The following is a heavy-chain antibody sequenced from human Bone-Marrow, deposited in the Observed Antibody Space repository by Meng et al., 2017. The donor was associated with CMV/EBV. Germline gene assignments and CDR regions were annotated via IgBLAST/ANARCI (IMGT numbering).Heavy chain of an antibody. Sequence: GSLRLSCTVSGGSVSSGSYYWSWIRQPPGKGLEWIGYIYYSGSTNYNPSLKSRVTISVDTSKNQFSLKLSSVTAADTAVYYCARGGIAARIRGSWFDPWGQGTLVTVSS. CDR3: ARGGIAARIRGSWFDP. V-gene: IGHV4-61*01. J-gene: IGHJ5*02. D-gene: IGHD6-6*01. CDR2: IYYSGST. CDR1: GGSVSSGSYY.